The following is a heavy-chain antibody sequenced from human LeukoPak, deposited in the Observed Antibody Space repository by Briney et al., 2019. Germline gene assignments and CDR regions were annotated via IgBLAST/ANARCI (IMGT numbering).Heavy chain of an antibody. CDR2: IYSGGST. V-gene: IGHV3-66*04. D-gene: IGHD3-10*01. J-gene: IGHJ3*02. CDR1: EFSVGSNY. CDR3: AKHYYGSGSFDAFDI. Sequence: GGSLRLSCAASEFSVGSNYMTWVRQAPGKGLEWVSLIYSGGSTYYADSVKGRFTISRDNSKNTLYLQMNSLRAEDTAVYYCAKHYYGSGSFDAFDIWGQGTMVTVSS.